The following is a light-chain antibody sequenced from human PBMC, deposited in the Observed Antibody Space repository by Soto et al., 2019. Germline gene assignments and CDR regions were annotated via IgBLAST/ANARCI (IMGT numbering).Light chain of an antibody. CDR3: QQYNSYSPWT. CDR2: DAS. V-gene: IGKV1-5*01. CDR1: QSISSW. Sequence: DIQMTQSPSTLSASVGDRVTITCRASQSISSWLAWYQQKPGKAPKLLIYDASSLESGVPSRFSGRGSGTEFTLTISCLQPDDFATYYCQQYNSYSPWTFGQGTKVDIK. J-gene: IGKJ1*01.